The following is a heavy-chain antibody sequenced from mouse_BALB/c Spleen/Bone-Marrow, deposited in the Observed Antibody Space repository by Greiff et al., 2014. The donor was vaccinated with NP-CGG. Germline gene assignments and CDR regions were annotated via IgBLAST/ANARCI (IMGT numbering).Heavy chain of an antibody. D-gene: IGHD2-4*01. Sequence: EVQGVESGAELVKPGASVKLSCTASGFNIKDTYMHWVKQRPEQGLEWIGRIDPANGNTKYDPKFQGEATITADTSSNTAYLRLSSLTSEDTAVYYCATMITDWYFDVWGAGTTVTVSS. CDR2: IDPANGNT. CDR1: GFNIKDTY. CDR3: ATMITDWYFDV. V-gene: IGHV14-3*02. J-gene: IGHJ1*01.